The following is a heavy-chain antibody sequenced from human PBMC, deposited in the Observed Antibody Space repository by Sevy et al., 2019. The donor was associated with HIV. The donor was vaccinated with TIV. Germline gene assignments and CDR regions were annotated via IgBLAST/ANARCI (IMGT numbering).Heavy chain of an antibody. Sequence: GGSLRLSCAASGFTFSSYAMSWVRQAPGKGLEWVSAISGSGGSTYYADSVKGRFTISRDNSKNTLYLQMNSLRAEDTAVYYCAKDTYSSSWATGDAFDIWGQGTIVTVSS. V-gene: IGHV3-23*01. J-gene: IGHJ3*02. CDR1: GFTFSSYA. D-gene: IGHD6-13*01. CDR3: AKDTYSSSWATGDAFDI. CDR2: ISGSGGST.